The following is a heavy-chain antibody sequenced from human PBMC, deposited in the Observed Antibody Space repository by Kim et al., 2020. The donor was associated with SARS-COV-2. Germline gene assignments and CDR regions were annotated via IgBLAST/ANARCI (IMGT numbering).Heavy chain of an antibody. Sequence: TIYYADSVNGRFTFSRDNATNSLYLQMDSLRGEDTAVYYCVRGSGSYPYWGQGTLVTVSS. J-gene: IGHJ4*02. D-gene: IGHD1-26*01. V-gene: IGHV3-48*03. CDR2: TI. CDR3: VRGSGSYPY.